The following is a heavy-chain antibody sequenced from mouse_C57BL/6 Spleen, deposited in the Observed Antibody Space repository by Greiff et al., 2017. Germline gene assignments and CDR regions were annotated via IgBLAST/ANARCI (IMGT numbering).Heavy chain of an antibody. CDR2: ISSGSSNI. J-gene: IGHJ2*01. D-gene: IGHD4-1*01. CDR1: GFTFSDYG. CDR3: ARETGTYYFDY. V-gene: IGHV5-17*01. Sequence: EVHLVESGGGLVKPGGSLKLSCAASGFTFSDYGMHWVRQAPEKGLEWVAYISSGSSNIYYADTVKGRFTISKDNAKNTLFLQMTSLRSEDTAMYYCARETGTYYFDYWGQGTTLTVSS.